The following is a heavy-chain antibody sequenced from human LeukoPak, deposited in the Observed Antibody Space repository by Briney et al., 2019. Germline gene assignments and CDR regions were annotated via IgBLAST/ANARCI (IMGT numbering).Heavy chain of an antibody. CDR2: IFISGGT. Sequence: PSETLSLTCTVSGDSITSGSYYWSWIRQPAGKGLEWIGRIFISGGTNYNPSLRSRVTMSLDTSKNQFSLKLSSVTAADTAVYYCARSPSLMPGIATIFDYWGQGTLVTVSS. V-gene: IGHV4-61*02. D-gene: IGHD6-13*01. CDR1: GDSITSGSYY. J-gene: IGHJ4*02. CDR3: ARSPSLMPGIATIFDY.